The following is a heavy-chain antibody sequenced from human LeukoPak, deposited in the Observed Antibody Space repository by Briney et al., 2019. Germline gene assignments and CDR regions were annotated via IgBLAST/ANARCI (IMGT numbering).Heavy chain of an antibody. CDR2: IYHSGST. V-gene: IGHV4-38-2*02. J-gene: IGHJ4*02. CDR3: ARKHITYDYVWGSYRRVFDY. CDR1: GYSISSGYY. D-gene: IGHD3-16*02. Sequence: KPSETLSFTCTVSGYSISSGYYWGWIRQPPGKGLEWIGSIYHSGSTYYNPSLKSRVTISVDTSKNQFSLKLSSVTAADTAVYYCARKHITYDYVWGSYRRVFDYWGQGTLVTVSS.